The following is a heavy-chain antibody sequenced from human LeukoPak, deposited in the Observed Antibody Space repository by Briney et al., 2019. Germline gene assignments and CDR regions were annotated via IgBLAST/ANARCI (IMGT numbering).Heavy chain of an antibody. CDR3: ASLLNGGVSHWFDP. V-gene: IGHV4-39*01. Sequence: PSETLSLTCTVSGGSIRSSYYYWGWIRQPPGKGLEWIGEINHSGSTNYNPSLKSRVTISVDTSKNQFSLKLSSVTAADTAVYYCASLLNGGVSHWFDPWGQGTLVTVSS. J-gene: IGHJ5*02. D-gene: IGHD7-27*01. CDR2: INHSGST. CDR1: GGSIRSSYYY.